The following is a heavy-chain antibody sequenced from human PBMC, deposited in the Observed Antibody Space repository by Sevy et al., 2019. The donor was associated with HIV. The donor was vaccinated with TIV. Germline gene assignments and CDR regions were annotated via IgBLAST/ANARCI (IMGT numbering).Heavy chain of an antibody. D-gene: IGHD6-13*01. CDR2: INHSGST. V-gene: IGHV4-34*01. CDR1: GGSFSGYY. CDR3: ARGTRVYGNGYSSSWYST. Sequence: SETLSLTCAVYGGSFSGYYWSWIRQPPGKGLEWIGEINHSGSTNYNPSLTSRVTISVDTSKNQFSLKLSSVTAADTAVYYCARGTRVYGNGYSSSWYSTWGQGTLVTVSS. J-gene: IGHJ4*02.